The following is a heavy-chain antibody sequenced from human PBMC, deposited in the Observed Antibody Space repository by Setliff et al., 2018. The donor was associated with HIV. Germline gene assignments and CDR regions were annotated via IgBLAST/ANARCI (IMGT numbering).Heavy chain of an antibody. V-gene: IGHV3-30*02. J-gene: IGHJ4*02. CDR2: MRYDGSNK. CDR3: AKDKSYHDYIWGSSVLAY. CDR1: GFTFSSYD. D-gene: IGHD3-16*01. Sequence: PGGSLRLSCAASGFTFSSYDIHWVRQAPGKGLEWVAFMRYDGSNKDYADSVKGRFTISRDNSKNTLFLQMNSLRSEDTAIYYCAKDKSYHDYIWGSSVLAYWGQGTLVTVSS.